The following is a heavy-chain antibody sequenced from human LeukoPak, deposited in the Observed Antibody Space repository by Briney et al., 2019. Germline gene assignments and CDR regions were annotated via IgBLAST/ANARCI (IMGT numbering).Heavy chain of an antibody. CDR1: GFTFSNAW. Sequence: GGSLRLSCAASGFTFSNAWMSWVRQAPGKGLEWVGRIKSKTDGGTTDYAAPVKGRFTISRDDSKNTLYLQMNSLKTEDTAVYYCTRQGGYSYGYPFDFWGQGTLVTVSS. V-gene: IGHV3-15*01. D-gene: IGHD5-18*01. CDR2: IKSKTDGGTT. J-gene: IGHJ4*02. CDR3: TRQGGYSYGYPFDF.